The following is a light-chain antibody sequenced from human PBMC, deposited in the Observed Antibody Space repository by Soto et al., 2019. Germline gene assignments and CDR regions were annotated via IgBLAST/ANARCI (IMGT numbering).Light chain of an antibody. CDR1: SSDVGGYNY. Sequence: QSVLTQPRSVSGSPGQSVTISCTGTSSDVGGYNYVSWYQQHPGKAPKLMIYDVSKRPSGVPDRFSGSKSGNTASLTISGLQAEDECDYYRCSYAASYTSCVFGPGTKVTV. J-gene: IGLJ1*01. CDR3: CSYAASYTSCV. CDR2: DVS. V-gene: IGLV2-11*01.